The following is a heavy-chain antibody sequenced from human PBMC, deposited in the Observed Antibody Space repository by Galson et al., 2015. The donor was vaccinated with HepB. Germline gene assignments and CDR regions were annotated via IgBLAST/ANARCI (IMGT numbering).Heavy chain of an antibody. J-gene: IGHJ4*02. D-gene: IGHD5-12*01. CDR1: GDSVSSHSAA. CDR3: ARRGSGYGFDY. Sequence: CAISGDSVSSHSAAWYWIRQSPSRGLEWLGRTYYRSKWFNDYAVSVKSRITINADTSTNQFSLQLNSVTPEDTAVYYCARRGSGYGFDYWGQGTLVTVSS. CDR2: TYYRSKWFN. V-gene: IGHV6-1*01.